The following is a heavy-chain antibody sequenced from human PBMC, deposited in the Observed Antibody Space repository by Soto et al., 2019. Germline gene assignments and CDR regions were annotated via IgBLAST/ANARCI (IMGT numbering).Heavy chain of an antibody. J-gene: IGHJ4*02. Sequence: HPGGSLRLSCSASEFTFSSYAMSWVRQAPGKGLEWVSAISGSGGSTYYADSVKGRFTISRDNSKNTLYLQMNSLRAEDTAVYHCAKDLDSFPYSGQGTLVTVSS. V-gene: IGHV3-23*01. CDR1: EFTFSSYA. D-gene: IGHD3-9*01. CDR2: ISGSGGST. CDR3: AKDLDSFPY.